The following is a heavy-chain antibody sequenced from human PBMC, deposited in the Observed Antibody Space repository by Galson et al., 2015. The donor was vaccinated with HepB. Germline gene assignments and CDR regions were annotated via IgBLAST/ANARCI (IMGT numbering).Heavy chain of an antibody. CDR3: ATGLWFGELHPPNNWFDP. CDR2: FDPEDGET. D-gene: IGHD3-10*01. CDR1: GYTLTELS. J-gene: IGHJ5*02. Sequence: SVKVSCKVSGYTLTELSMHWVRQAPGKGLEWMGGFDPEDGETIYAQKFQGRVTMTEDTSTDTAYMELSSLRSEDTAVYYCATGLWFGELHPPNNWFDPWGQGTLVTVSS. V-gene: IGHV1-24*01.